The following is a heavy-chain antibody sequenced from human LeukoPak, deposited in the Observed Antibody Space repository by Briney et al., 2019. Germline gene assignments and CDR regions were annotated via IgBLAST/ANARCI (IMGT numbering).Heavy chain of an antibody. CDR3: ARDIYSSSWTAPYS. CDR2: IYYSGST. CDR1: GGSLSSYY. V-gene: IGHV4-59*01. D-gene: IGHD6-13*01. Sequence: SETLSLTCTVSGGSLSSYYWSWIRQPPGKGLEWIGYIYYSGSTNYNPSLKSRVTISVDTSKNQFSLKLTSVTAADTAVYYCARDIYSSSWTAPYSWGQGTLVTVSS. J-gene: IGHJ4*02.